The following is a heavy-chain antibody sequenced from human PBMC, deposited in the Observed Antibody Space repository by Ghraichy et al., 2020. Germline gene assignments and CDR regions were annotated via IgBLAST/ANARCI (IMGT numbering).Heavy chain of an antibody. CDR2: ISSSGGTI. J-gene: IGHJ3*02. CDR1: GFPFSTYE. V-gene: IGHV3-48*03. CDR3: VRDSGNWDDAFDI. D-gene: IGHD1-1*01. Sequence: GGSLRLSCVASGFPFSTYEMKWVRQAPGKGLEWVSYISSSGGTIYYAVSVQGRFTISRDNAKHSLSLQMNSLRAEDTAVYYCVRDSGNWDDAFDIWGQWTMVAVSS.